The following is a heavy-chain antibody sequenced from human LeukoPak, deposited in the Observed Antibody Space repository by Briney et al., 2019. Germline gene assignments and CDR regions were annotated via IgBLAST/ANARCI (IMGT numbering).Heavy chain of an antibody. CDR1: GGSISSSSYY. Sequence: SETLSLTCTVSGGSISSSSYYWGWIRQPPGKGLEWIGSIYYSGSTYYNPSLKSRVTISVDTSKNQFSLKLSSVTAADTAVYYCARHGLLQGSPFDYWGQGTLVTVSS. CDR2: IYYSGST. J-gene: IGHJ4*02. D-gene: IGHD6-13*01. V-gene: IGHV4-39*01. CDR3: ARHGLLQGSPFDY.